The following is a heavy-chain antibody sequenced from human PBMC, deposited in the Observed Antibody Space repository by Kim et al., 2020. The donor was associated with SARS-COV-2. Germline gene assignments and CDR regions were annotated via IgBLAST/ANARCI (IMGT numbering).Heavy chain of an antibody. CDR3: ARDRGIAARPTEYFQH. CDR2: ISYDGSNK. CDR1: GFTFSSYA. D-gene: IGHD6-6*01. Sequence: GGSLRLSCAASGFTFSSYAMHWVRQAPGKGLEWVAVISYDGSNKYYADSVKGRFTISRDNSKNTLYLQMNTLRAEDTAVYYCARDRGIAARPTEYFQHWG. J-gene: IGHJ1*01. V-gene: IGHV3-30*04.